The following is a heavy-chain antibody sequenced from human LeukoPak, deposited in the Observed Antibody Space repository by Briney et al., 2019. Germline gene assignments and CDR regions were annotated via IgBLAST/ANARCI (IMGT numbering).Heavy chain of an antibody. J-gene: IGHJ4*02. CDR1: GFTFSTYW. CDR2: INQDASEI. Sequence: GGSLRLSCAASGFTFSTYWMNWYRPAPGKGLEWVGNINQDASEINYVDSVRGRFTISRDNAKNSLHLQMNSLRAEDTAVYYCATDRDNSDWQKRFDSWGQGTLVTVSS. D-gene: IGHD2-21*02. CDR3: ATDRDNSDWQKRFDS. V-gene: IGHV3-7*01.